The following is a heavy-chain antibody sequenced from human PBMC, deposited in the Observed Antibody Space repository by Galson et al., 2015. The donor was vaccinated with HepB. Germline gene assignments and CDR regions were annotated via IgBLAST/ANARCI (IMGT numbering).Heavy chain of an antibody. Sequence: SLRLSCAASGFTFSSYGMHWVRQAPGKGLEWVAVISYDGSNKYYADSVKGRFTISRDNSKNTLYLQMNSLRAEDTAVYYCAKEAYSSTYFDYWGQGTLVTSPQ. CDR2: ISYDGSNK. D-gene: IGHD6-13*01. V-gene: IGHV3-30*18. CDR3: AKEAYSSTYFDY. CDR1: GFTFSSYG. J-gene: IGHJ4*02.